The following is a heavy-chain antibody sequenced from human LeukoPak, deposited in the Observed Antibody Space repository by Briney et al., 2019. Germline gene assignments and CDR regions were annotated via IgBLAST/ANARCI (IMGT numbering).Heavy chain of an antibody. CDR2: IYHTGST. J-gene: IGHJ4*02. Sequence: SETLSLTCGVSGYSISRGYYWAWIRQPPGKGLEWIGTIYHTGSTYYTPSLGSRVTIAVDTSKNEFSLNLNSVTAADTAVYYCARAGWIITSGIDYWGQGALVTVSS. CDR1: GYSISRGYY. CDR3: ARAGWIITSGIDY. V-gene: IGHV4-38-2*01. D-gene: IGHD3-10*01.